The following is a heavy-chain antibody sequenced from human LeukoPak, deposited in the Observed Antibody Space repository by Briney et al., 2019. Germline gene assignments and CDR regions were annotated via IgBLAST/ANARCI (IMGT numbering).Heavy chain of an antibody. V-gene: IGHV3-48*01. CDR2: ISSSGAIM. CDR3: ARSRSDRAFDI. D-gene: IGHD2-2*01. J-gene: IGHJ3*02. CDR1: GFMFSNYN. Sequence: GGSLRLSCASSGFMFSNYNMNWVRQAPGKGPEWVSYISSSGAIMFYADSVKGRFTISRDNAKNSLYLQMNSLRVEDTAVYYCARSRSDRAFDIWGQGTMVTVSS.